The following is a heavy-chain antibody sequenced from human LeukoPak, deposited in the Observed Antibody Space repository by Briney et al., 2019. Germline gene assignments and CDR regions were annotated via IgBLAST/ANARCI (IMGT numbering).Heavy chain of an antibody. CDR3: ARGLGYDYVWGSYRYTRALDY. V-gene: IGHV4-39*01. CDR1: GGSISSSSYY. J-gene: IGHJ4*02. CDR2: IYYSGST. D-gene: IGHD3-16*02. Sequence: SETLSLTCTVSGGSISSSSYYWGWIRQPPGKGLEWIGSIYYSGSTYYNPSLKSRVTISVDTSKNQFSLKLSSVTAADTAVYYCARGLGYDYVWGSYRYTRALDYWGQGTLVTVSS.